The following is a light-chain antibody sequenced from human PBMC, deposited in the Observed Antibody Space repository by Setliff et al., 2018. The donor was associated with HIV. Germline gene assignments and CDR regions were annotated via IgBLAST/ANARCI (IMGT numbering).Light chain of an antibody. V-gene: IGKV3-20*01. CDR2: HTS. CDR1: QSVPSSF. CDR3: QQYGHTPLT. J-gene: IGKJ5*01. Sequence: EIVLAQSPGTLSLSPGERATLSCRASQSVPSSFLAWYQQTPGQPPRLLIFHTSNRAADVPDRFSGSGSGTDFTLTITRLEPEDFAVYFCQQYGHTPLTFGQGTRLEIK.